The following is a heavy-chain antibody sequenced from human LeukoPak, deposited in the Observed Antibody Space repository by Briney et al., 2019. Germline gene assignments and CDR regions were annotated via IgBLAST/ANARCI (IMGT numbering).Heavy chain of an antibody. CDR3: STEGYSYGYHSLDT. CDR1: GFTFSSYG. D-gene: IGHD5-18*01. CDR2: IRYDGSNK. V-gene: IGHV3-30*02. Sequence: GGSLRLSCAAPGFTFSSYGMHWVRQAPGKGLEWVAFIRYDGSNKYYADSVKGRFTISRDNSKNTLYLQMNSLTPEDTAVYYCSTEGYSYGYHSLDTWGQGTRVTVSS. J-gene: IGHJ3*02.